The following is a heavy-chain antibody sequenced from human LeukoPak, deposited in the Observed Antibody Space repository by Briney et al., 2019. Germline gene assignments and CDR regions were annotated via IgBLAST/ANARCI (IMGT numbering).Heavy chain of an antibody. J-gene: IGHJ4*02. Sequence: ASVKVSCKASGYTFTGSYMHWVRQAPGQGLEWMGWINPNSGGTNYAQKFQGRATMTRDTSISTAYMELSRLTSDDTAVYYCARVQSSSLHDCWGQGTLVTVSS. CDR1: GYTFTGSY. CDR3: ARVQSSSLHDC. D-gene: IGHD6-13*01. V-gene: IGHV1-2*02. CDR2: INPNSGGT.